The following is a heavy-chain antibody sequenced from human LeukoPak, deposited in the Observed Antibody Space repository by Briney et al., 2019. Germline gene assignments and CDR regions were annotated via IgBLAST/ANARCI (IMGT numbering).Heavy chain of an antibody. CDR1: GGTFSSYA. D-gene: IGHD6-13*01. CDR2: IIPIFGTA. J-gene: IGHJ1*01. V-gene: IGHV1-69*01. CDR3: ARIPLAAAGHAEYFQH. Sequence: SVKASCKASGGTFSSYAISWVRQAPGQGLEWMGGIIPIFGTANYAQKFQGRVTITADESTSTAYMELSSLRSEDTAVYYCARIPLAAAGHAEYFQHWGQGTLVTVSS.